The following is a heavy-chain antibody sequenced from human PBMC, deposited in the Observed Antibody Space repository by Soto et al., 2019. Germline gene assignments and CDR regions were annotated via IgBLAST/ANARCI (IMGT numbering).Heavy chain of an antibody. V-gene: IGHV1-18*01. CDR3: ARDRVRRIQLWLSGYFDY. CDR2: ISAYNGNT. J-gene: IGHJ4*02. CDR1: GYTFTSYG. Sequence: ASVKVSCKASGYTFTSYGISWVRQAPGQGLERMGWISAYNGNTNYAQKLQGRVTMTTDTSTSTAYMELRSLRSDDTAVYYCARDRVRRIQLWLSGYFDYWGQGTLVTVSS. D-gene: IGHD5-18*01.